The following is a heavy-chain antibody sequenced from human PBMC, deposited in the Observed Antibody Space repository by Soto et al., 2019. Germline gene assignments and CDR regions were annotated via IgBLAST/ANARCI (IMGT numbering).Heavy chain of an antibody. J-gene: IGHJ5*02. Sequence: GGSLRLSCAASGFTFSSYAMSWVRQAPGKGLEWVSAISGSGGSTYYADSVKGRFTISRDNSKNTLYLQMNSLRAENTAVYYCAKDRTMVRGATGFDPWGEGTLVTVYS. D-gene: IGHD3-10*01. CDR2: ISGSGGST. CDR1: GFTFSSYA. CDR3: AKDRTMVRGATGFDP. V-gene: IGHV3-23*01.